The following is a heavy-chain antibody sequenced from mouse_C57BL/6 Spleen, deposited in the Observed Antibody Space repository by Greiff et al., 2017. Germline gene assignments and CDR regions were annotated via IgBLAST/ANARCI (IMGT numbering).Heavy chain of an antibody. CDR1: GYTFTSYW. CDR2: INPSSGYT. Sequence: VQLQQSGAELAKPGASVKLSCKASGYTFTSYWMHWENQRPGKGLEWIGNINPSSGYTKYNQKFKDKATVTADTSSSTAYMQLSSLTYDDSAVYYCARSPYDYDPFAYWGQGTLVTVSA. J-gene: IGHJ3*01. D-gene: IGHD2-4*01. V-gene: IGHV1-7*01. CDR3: ARSPYDYDPFAY.